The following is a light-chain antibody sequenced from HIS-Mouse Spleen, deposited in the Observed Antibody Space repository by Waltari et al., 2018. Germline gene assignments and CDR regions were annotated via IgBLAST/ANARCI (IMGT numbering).Light chain of an antibody. Sequence: DIQLTQSPSFLSASVGDRVTITCRAIQGISSYLAWNQQKPGKAPKLLIYAASTLQSGVPSRFSGSGSGTEFTLTISSLQPEDFATYYCQQLNSYPPTFGQGTKVEIK. V-gene: IGKV1-9*01. CDR3: QQLNSYPPT. CDR1: QGISSY. J-gene: IGKJ1*01. CDR2: AAS.